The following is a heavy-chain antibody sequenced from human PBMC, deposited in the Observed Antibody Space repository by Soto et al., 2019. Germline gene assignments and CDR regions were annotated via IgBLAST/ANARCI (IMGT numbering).Heavy chain of an antibody. Sequence: SVKVSCKASGGTFSSYAISWVRQAPGQGLEWMGGIIPIFGTANYAQKFQGRVTITADESTSTAYMELSSLRSEDTAVYYCARSTSSGPNWFDPWGQGTLVTVSS. V-gene: IGHV1-69*13. CDR1: GGTFSSYA. CDR2: IIPIFGTA. J-gene: IGHJ5*02. CDR3: ARSTSSGPNWFDP. D-gene: IGHD6-19*01.